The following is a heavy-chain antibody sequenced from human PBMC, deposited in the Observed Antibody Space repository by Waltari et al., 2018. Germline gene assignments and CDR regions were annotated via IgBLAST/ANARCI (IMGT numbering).Heavy chain of an antibody. D-gene: IGHD2-15*01. J-gene: IGHJ3*02. CDR1: GFSFRAYW. CDR3: ARDYNYFSDSMWYDAFDI. V-gene: IGHV3-7*01. CDR2: IKGDGSKE. Sequence: DVQLVESGGGLVQPGGSLRLSCAASGFSFRAYWMTWVRQPPGKGLEGVANIKGDGSKENYVDSVKGRFSMSTDIAKNSLFLQMTSLRAEDTAVYYCARDYNYFSDSMWYDAFDIWGQGTMVTVSS.